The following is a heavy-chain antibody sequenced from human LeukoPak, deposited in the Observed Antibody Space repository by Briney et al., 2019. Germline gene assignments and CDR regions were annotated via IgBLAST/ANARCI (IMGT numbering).Heavy chain of an antibody. CDR1: GGTFSSYA. D-gene: IGHD3-22*01. CDR2: IIPIFGTA. V-gene: IGHV1-69*13. Sequence: SVKVSCKASGGTFSSYAISWLRQAPGQGLEWMGGIIPIFGTANYAQKFQGRVTITADESTSTAYMELSSLRSEDTAVYYCAREVDYYDSSGYWAYWGQGTLVTVSS. CDR3: AREVDYYDSSGYWAY. J-gene: IGHJ4*02.